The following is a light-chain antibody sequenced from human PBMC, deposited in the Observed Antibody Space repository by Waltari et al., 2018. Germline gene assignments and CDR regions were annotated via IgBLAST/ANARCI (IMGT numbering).Light chain of an antibody. CDR1: QSVSSN. CDR2: GAS. CDR3: HQHNSWPLT. J-gene: IGKJ4*01. V-gene: IGKV3-15*01. Sequence: EIVMTQSPATLSVSPGERATLSCRASQSVSSNLAWYQQKPGQAPRLLIYGASTRATGVPARFSGSGSGTDFTLTISGLQSEDYAVYFCHQHNSWPLTFGGGTKVEIK.